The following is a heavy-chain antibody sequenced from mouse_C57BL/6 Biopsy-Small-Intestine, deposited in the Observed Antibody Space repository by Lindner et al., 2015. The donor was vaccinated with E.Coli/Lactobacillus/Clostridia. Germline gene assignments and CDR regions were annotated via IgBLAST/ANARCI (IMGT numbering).Heavy chain of an antibody. Sequence: SVKVSCKTPSHNFNNYGINWVRQAPGQGLEWMGWINAYNDYRNDVQKFQDRVTMTTDASTSTAYMELRSLRSDDTAVYYCARVAIGTYCGGDCFPVDYWGQGTLVTVSS. V-gene: IGHV1-7*01. CDR1: SHNFNNYG. D-gene: IGHD2-13*01. CDR3: ARVAIGTYCGGDCFPVDY. J-gene: IGHJ4*01. CDR2: INAYNDYR.